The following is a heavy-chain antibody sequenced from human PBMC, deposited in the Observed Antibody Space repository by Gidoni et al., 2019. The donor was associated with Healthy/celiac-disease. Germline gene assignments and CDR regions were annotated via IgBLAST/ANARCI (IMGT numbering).Heavy chain of an antibody. D-gene: IGHD1-20*01. V-gene: IGHV1-46*01. CDR3: AGGYNWNPVDY. J-gene: IGHJ4*02. CDR1: GHTFTSYS. Sequence: QVQLLQSGSEEQKPGASVKVSCKPSGHTFTSYSMHWVRQAPGKGLEWMGRISTSGGSTTYAQKFQGRVTMTRDTSTSTVYMELSSLRSEDTAVYYCAGGYNWNPVDYWGQGTLVTVSS. CDR2: ISTSGGST.